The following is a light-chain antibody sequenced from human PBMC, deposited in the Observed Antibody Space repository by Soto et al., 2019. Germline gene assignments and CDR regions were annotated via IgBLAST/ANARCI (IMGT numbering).Light chain of an antibody. CDR3: QQSYNSPQT. V-gene: IGKV1-39*01. J-gene: IGKJ1*01. Sequence: DIQITQSPSSLSESVVDRVTITFLASQTIMTYLNWYQLKPGKPPRLLIYAASSLQSGVPSRFSGSGSGTDFTLTISSLQPEDFATYSCQQSYNSPQTCGQGTKGDIK. CDR1: QTIMTY. CDR2: AAS.